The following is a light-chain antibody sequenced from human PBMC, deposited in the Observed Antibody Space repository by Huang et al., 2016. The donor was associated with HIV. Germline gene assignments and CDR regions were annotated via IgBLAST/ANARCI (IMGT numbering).Light chain of an antibody. Sequence: EIVLTQSPGTLSLSPGERVTLSCRASQSVSRNYLAWYQQKPGQAHRLLIYGASRRATGIPDRFSGSGSGTDFTLTISRLEPEDFAVYYCQQCGRSPWTFGQGTKVEIK. CDR1: QSVSRNY. CDR2: GAS. V-gene: IGKV3-20*01. J-gene: IGKJ1*01. CDR3: QQCGRSPWT.